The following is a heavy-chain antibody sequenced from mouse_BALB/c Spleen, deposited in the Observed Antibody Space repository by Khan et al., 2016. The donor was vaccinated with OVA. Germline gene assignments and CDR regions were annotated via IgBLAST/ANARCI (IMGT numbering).Heavy chain of an antibody. V-gene: IGHV2-9*02. D-gene: IGHD1-3*01. CDR3: ARLEDI. Sequence: VQLQQSGPGLVAPSQSLSITCTVSGFSLTSYGVHWVRQPPGKGLEWLGVIWVGGSTNFNSALMSRLSISKDHSKSQVFLKMNSQQTDDTAMYYCARLEDIWGQGTTLTVSA. J-gene: IGHJ2*01. CDR1: GFSLTSYG. CDR2: IWVGGST.